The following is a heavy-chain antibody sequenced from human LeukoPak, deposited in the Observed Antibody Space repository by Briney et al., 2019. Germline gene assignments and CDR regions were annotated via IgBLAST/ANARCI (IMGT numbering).Heavy chain of an antibody. J-gene: IGHJ4*02. D-gene: IGHD3-22*01. Sequence: SETLSLTCAVSGGSISSGGYYWSWIRQHPGKGLEWIGYIYYSGSTYYNPSLKSRVTISVDTSKNQFSLKLSSVTAADTAVYYCAGGGYWPFDYWGQGTLVTVSS. CDR1: GGSISSGGYY. V-gene: IGHV4-31*11. CDR3: AGGGYWPFDY. CDR2: IYYSGST.